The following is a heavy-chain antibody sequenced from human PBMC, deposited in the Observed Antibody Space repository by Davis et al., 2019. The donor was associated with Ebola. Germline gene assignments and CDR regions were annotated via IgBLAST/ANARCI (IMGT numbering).Heavy chain of an antibody. Sequence: PSETLSLTCTVSGGSISSYYWSWIRQPPGKGLEWIGYIYYSGSTNYNPSLKSRVTISVDTSKNQFSLKLSSVTAADTAVYYCARCLVVPAAILYYYYYYMDVWGKGTTVTVSS. CDR3: ARCLVVPAAILYYYYYYMDV. CDR2: IYYSGST. D-gene: IGHD2-2*02. V-gene: IGHV4-59*08. CDR1: GGSISSYY. J-gene: IGHJ6*03.